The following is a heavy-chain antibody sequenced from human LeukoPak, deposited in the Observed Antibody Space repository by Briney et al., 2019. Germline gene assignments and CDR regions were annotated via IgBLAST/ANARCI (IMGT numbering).Heavy chain of an antibody. CDR3: AKGVSGAFDI. J-gene: IGHJ3*02. CDR1: GFTFDDYA. CDR2: ISWNSGSI. D-gene: IGHD5/OR15-5a*01. Sequence: TGGSLRLSCAASGFTFDDYAMDWVRQAPGKGLEWVSGISWNSGSIGYADSVKGRFTISRDNAKNSLYLQMNSLRAEDTALYYCAKGVSGAFDIWGQGTMVTVSS. V-gene: IGHV3-9*01.